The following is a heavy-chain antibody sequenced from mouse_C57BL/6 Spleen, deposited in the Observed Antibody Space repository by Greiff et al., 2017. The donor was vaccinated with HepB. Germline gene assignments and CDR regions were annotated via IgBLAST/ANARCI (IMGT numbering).Heavy chain of an antibody. CDR3: ASQEDYSNYYFDY. J-gene: IGHJ2*01. CDR1: GYTFTSYW. D-gene: IGHD2-5*01. CDR2: IYPGSGST. Sequence: QVQLQQSGAELVKPGASVKMSCKASGYTFTSYWITWVKQRPGQGLEWIGDIYPGSGSTNYNEKFKSKATLTVDTSSSTAYMQLSSLTSEDSAVYYCASQEDYSNYYFDYWGQGTTLTVSS. V-gene: IGHV1-55*01.